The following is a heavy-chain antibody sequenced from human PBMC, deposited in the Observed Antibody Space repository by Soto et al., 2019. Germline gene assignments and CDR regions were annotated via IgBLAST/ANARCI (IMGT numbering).Heavy chain of an antibody. Sequence: PGEALQISGKGCGYSFTSYWISWVRQMPGKGLEWMGRIDPSDSDTRYSPSFQGQVTISADKSISTAYLQWSSLKASDTAMYYCARTRAPGRYYYGMDVWGQGTTVTVSS. J-gene: IGHJ6*02. CDR3: ARTRAPGRYYYGMDV. V-gene: IGHV5-10-1*04. CDR2: IDPSDSDT. D-gene: IGHD2-15*01. CDR1: GYSFTSYW.